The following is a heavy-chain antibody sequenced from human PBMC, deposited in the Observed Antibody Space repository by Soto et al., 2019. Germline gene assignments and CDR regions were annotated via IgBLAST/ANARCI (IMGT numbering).Heavy chain of an antibody. CDR1: GFTFSSYG. CDR3: AELLLITMIVVVITDY. D-gene: IGHD3-22*01. J-gene: IGHJ4*02. CDR2: IWYDGSNK. V-gene: IGHV3-33*06. Sequence: GGSLRLSCAASGFTFSSYGMHWVRQAPGKGLEWVAVIWYDGSNKYYADSVKGRFTISRDNSKNTLYLQMYSLRAEDTAVYYCAELLLITMIVVVITDYWGQGTLVTVSS.